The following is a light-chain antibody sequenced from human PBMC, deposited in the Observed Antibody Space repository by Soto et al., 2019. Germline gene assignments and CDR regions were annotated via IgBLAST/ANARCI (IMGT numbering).Light chain of an antibody. CDR2: GAS. Sequence: EVVVTQSPATLSVSPGGRATLSCRASQSVSNYLAWYQQKPGQAPRLLIYGASTRATGIPARFSGSGSGTEFTLTISSLQSEDFAVFYCQQYNNWPRTFGQGTKVDIK. CDR1: QSVSNY. V-gene: IGKV3-15*01. CDR3: QQYNNWPRT. J-gene: IGKJ1*01.